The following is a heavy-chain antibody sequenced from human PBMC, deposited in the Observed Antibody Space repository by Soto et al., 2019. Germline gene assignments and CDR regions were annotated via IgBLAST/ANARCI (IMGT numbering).Heavy chain of an antibody. CDR1: GGSITYYH. CDR2: TSYTGNT. Sequence: SETLSLTCIVSGGSITYYHRSWIRQSPEKGLEWIAYTSYTGNTKYNPSFQSRVTISLDETTKKSPHMLTNIPAADKTVYYCARGMHACFTHGIDPWGQGTLVTVSS. V-gene: IGHV4-59*01. CDR3: ARGMHACFTHGIDP. J-gene: IGHJ5*02. D-gene: IGHD3-16*01.